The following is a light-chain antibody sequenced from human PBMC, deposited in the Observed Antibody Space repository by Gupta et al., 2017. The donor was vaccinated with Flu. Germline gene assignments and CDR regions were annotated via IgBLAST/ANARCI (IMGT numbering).Light chain of an antibody. J-gene: IGKJ5*01. Sequence: PFAVSASVGDRINISCRASQGISRWLALYQQKPGKAPKPLIFAASILQSGVASRFSGSGSGTDFTLTINNLQPEDFGTYYCQQANSFPITFGQGTRL. V-gene: IGKV1-12*01. CDR1: QGISRW. CDR2: AAS. CDR3: QQANSFPIT.